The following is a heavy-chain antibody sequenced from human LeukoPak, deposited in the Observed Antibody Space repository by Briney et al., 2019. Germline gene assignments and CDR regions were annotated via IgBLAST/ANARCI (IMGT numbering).Heavy chain of an antibody. V-gene: IGHV3-23*01. J-gene: IGHJ4*02. Sequence: PGGTLRLSCAASGFTFSSYGMSWVRQALGKGLEWVSAISGSGGSTYYADSVKGRFTISRDNSKNTLYLQMNSLRAEDTAVYYCAKDGRELLPWYFDYWGQGTLVTVSS. CDR1: GFTFSSYG. CDR3: AKDGRELLPWYFDY. D-gene: IGHD1-26*01. CDR2: ISGSGGST.